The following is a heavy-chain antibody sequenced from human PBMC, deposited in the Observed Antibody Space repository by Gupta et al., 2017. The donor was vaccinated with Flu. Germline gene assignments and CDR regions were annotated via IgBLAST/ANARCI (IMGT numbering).Heavy chain of an antibody. CDR3: TSIPGYSGYDYGWLDS. Sequence: EVRLVQSGAEVKKPGESLKISCTGSGYSFTSYWVGWVRQMPGKGLELLGTMYPRDSDVRYSPSFEGQVTISAVNSISTAYLKWNSLKASDTAIYYCTSIPGYSGYDYGWLDSWGQGTLVTVSS. J-gene: IGHJ5*01. D-gene: IGHD5-12*01. CDR2: MYPRDSDV. V-gene: IGHV5-51*03. CDR1: GYSFTSYW.